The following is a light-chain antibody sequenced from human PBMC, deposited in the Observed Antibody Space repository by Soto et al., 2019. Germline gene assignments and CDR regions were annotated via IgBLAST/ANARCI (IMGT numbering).Light chain of an antibody. CDR3: QQRSNWPLT. CDR2: ESS. Sequence: EIVLTQSPGTLSLSPGERATLSCRASQSVSSSYLDWYQQKPGQDPRILIYESSNRATGIAARFSGSGSGTDFTLTISSLEPEDFAVYYCQQRSNWPLTFGQGTRLEI. J-gene: IGKJ5*01. CDR1: QSVSSSY. V-gene: IGKV3-11*01.